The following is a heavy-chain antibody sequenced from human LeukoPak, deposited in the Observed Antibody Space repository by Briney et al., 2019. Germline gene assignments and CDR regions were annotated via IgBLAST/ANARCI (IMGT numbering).Heavy chain of an antibody. CDR3: ARGNSSGWYQD. CDR2: INPSGGST. J-gene: IGHJ4*02. CDR1: GYTFTSYY. V-gene: IGHV1-46*01. D-gene: IGHD6-19*01. Sequence: ASVKVSCKASGYTFTSYYMHWVRQAPGQGLEWMGIINPSGGSTSYAQKFQGRVTMTRDMSTSTVYMELCSLRSEDTAVYYCARGNSSGWYQDWGQGTLVTVSS.